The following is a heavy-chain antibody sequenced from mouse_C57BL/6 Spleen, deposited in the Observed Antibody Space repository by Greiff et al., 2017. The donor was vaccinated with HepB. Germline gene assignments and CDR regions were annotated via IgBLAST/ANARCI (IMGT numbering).Heavy chain of an antibody. V-gene: IGHV1-82*01. D-gene: IGHD1-1*01. CDR1: GYAFSSSW. J-gene: IGHJ4*01. CDR3: ASDSPTVVAYYYAMEY. Sequence: QVQLQQSGPELVKPGASVKISCKASGYAFSSSWMNWVKQRPGKGLEWIGRIYPGDGDTNYNGKFKGKATLTADKSSSTAYMQLSSLTSEDSAVYFCASDSPTVVAYYYAMEYWGQGTSVTVSS. CDR2: IYPGDGDT.